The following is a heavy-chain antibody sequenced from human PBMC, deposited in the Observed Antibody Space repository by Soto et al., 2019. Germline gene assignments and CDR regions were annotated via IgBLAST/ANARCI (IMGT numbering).Heavy chain of an antibody. Sequence: QVQLVESGGGVVQPGRSLRLSCAASGFTFSSYGMHWVRQAPGKGLEWVAVISYDGSNKYYADSVKGRFTISSDNSKNTLYLQMNSLRAEDTAVYYCAKIYGDSYYFDYWGQGTLVTVSS. D-gene: IGHD4-17*01. V-gene: IGHV3-30*18. CDR1: GFTFSSYG. J-gene: IGHJ4*02. CDR2: ISYDGSNK. CDR3: AKIYGDSYYFDY.